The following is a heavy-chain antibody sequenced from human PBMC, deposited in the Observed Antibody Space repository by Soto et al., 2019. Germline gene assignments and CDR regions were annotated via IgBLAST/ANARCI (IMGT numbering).Heavy chain of an antibody. CDR1: GFTFSSYS. CDR3: ARDEWAEIPTFYYYYMDV. D-gene: IGHD1-26*01. CDR2: ISSSSSTI. V-gene: IGHV3-48*01. J-gene: IGHJ6*03. Sequence: GGSLRLSCAASGFTFSSYSMNWVRQAPGKGLEWVSYISSSSSTIYYADSVKGRFTISRDNAKNSLYLQMNSLRAEDTAVYYCARDEWAEIPTFYYYYMDVWGKGTTVTVSS.